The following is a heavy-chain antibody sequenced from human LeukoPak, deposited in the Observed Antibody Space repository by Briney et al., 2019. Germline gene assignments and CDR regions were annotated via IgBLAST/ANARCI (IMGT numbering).Heavy chain of an antibody. D-gene: IGHD3-3*01. J-gene: IGHJ4*02. CDR2: ISGSGGST. V-gene: IGHV3-23*01. Sequence: PGGSLRLSCAASGFTFSSYAMSWVRQAPGKGLEWVSAISGSGGSTYYADSVKGRFTISRDNSKNTLYLQMNSLRAEDTAVYYCAKDFAIFGVVISAFFDYWGQGTLVTVSS. CDR3: AKDFAIFGVVISAFFDY. CDR1: GFTFSSYA.